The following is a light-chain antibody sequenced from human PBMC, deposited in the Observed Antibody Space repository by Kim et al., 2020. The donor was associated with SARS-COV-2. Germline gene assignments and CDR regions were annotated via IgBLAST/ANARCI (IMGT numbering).Light chain of an antibody. CDR1: QSLLHSNGCNY. Sequence: PASISGKSSQSLLHSNGCNYLDWYLQKPGQSPQLLIYLGSNRASGVPDRFSGSGSGTDFTLKISRVEAEDVGVYYCMQALQTPITFGQGTRLEIK. V-gene: IGKV2-28*01. CDR2: LGS. CDR3: MQALQTPIT. J-gene: IGKJ5*01.